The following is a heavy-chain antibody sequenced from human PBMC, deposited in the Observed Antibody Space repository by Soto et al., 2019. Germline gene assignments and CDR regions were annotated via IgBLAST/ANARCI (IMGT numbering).Heavy chain of an antibody. CDR2: IYYSGST. CDR3: VRGALGYSGYWYFDL. J-gene: IGHJ2*01. V-gene: IGHV4-39*01. D-gene: IGHD5-12*01. CDR1: GVSIRSSTYY. Sequence: SDTLSLTCTVPGVSIRSSTYYWDSIRHHPGKGLEWIGSIYYSGSTHYNPSLKSRVTISVDTSKNQFSLKLSSVTAADTAVYYCVRGALGYSGYWYFDLWGRGTLVTVS.